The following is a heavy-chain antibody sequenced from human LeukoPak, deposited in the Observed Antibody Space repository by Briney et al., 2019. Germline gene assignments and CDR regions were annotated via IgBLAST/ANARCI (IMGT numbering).Heavy chain of an antibody. CDR3: PHRSSQPSVAARPRSPYYYYYMDV. J-gene: IGHJ6*03. CDR1: GFSLSTSGVG. Sequence: SGPTLVKPTQTLTLTCTFSGFSLSTSGVGVGWIRQPPGKALEWLALIYWDDDKRYSPSLKSRLTITKDTSKNQVVLTMTNMDPVDTTTYCCPHRSSQPSVAARPRSPYYYYYMDVWGKGTTVTASS. D-gene: IGHD6-6*01. V-gene: IGHV2-5*02. CDR2: IYWDDDK.